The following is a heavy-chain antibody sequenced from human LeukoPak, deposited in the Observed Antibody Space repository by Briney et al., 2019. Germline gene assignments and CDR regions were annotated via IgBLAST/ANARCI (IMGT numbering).Heavy chain of an antibody. CDR1: GSIFTSYW. V-gene: IGHV5-51*01. Sequence: GASLQISCECSGSIFTSYWIGWVRQLLGKGLEGMGIIYPGDSDTKYSPSFQGQVTISADKSISTAYLQWSSLKASDTAMYYCAKIDRQYCSRSSCYALDYWGQGTQVTVSS. CDR2: IYPGDSDT. J-gene: IGHJ4*02. CDR3: AKIDRQYCSRSSCYALDY. D-gene: IGHD2-2*01.